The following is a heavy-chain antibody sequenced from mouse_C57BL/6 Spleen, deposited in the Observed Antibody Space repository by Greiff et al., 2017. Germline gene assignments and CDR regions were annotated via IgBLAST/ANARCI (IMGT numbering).Heavy chain of an antibody. D-gene: IGHD2-1*01. CDR2: INPGSGGT. CDR3: ARFGNYEDY. J-gene: IGHJ2*01. V-gene: IGHV1-54*01. CDR1: GYAFTNYL. Sequence: VKLMESGAELVRPGTSVKVSCKASGYAFTNYLIEWVKQRPGQGLEWIGVINPGSGGTNYNEKFKGKATLTADKSSSTAYMQLSSLTSEDSAVYFCARFGNYEDYWGQGTTLTVSS.